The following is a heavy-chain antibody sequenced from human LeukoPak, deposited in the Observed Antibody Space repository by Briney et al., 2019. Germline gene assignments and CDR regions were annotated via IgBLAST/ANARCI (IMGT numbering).Heavy chain of an antibody. J-gene: IGHJ5*02. V-gene: IGHV6-1*01. CDR2: TYYRSKWYN. D-gene: IGHD6-13*01. Sequence: SQTLSLTCVISGDVVSNDSAAWNWIRQSPSRGLEWLGRTYYRSKWYNDYAASVKGRITVNPDTSKNQFSLKLSSVTAADTAVYYCARASNNWYNWFDPWGQGTLVTVSS. CDR3: ARASNNWYNWFDP. CDR1: GDVVSNDSAA.